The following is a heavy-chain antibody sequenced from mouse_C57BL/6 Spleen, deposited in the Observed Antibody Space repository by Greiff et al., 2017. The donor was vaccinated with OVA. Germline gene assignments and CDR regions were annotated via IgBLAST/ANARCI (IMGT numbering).Heavy chain of an antibody. CDR2: LYPRSGNT. CDR1: GYTFTSYG. Sequence: VQLQQSGAELARPGASVKLSCKASGYTFTSYGISWVKQRTGPGLEWIGELYPRSGNTYYNEKFKGKATLTADKSSSTAYMELRSLTSEDAAVYFCARRQPPFDYWGQGTTLTVSS. CDR3: ARRQPPFDY. D-gene: IGHD6-1*01. V-gene: IGHV1-81*01. J-gene: IGHJ2*01.